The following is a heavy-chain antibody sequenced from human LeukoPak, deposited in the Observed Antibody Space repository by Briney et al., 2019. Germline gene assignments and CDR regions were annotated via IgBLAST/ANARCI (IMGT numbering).Heavy chain of an antibody. CDR1: GFTFSSYG. CDR2: IWYDGSNK. CDR3: ARDIGAAGTRTLSDY. V-gene: IGHV3-33*01. D-gene: IGHD6-13*01. J-gene: IGHJ4*02. Sequence: GGSLRLSCAASGFTFSSYGMHWVRQAPGKGPEWVAVIWYDGSNKYYADSVKGRFTISRDNSKNTLYLQMNSLRAEDTAVYYCARDIGAAGTRTLSDYWGQGTLVTVSS.